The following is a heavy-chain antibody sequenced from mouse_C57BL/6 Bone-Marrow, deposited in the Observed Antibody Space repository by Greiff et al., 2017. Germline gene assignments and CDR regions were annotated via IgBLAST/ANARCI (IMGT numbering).Heavy chain of an antibody. V-gene: IGHV1-69*01. CDR2: IDPSDSYT. D-gene: IGHD2-5*01. CDR1: GYTFTSYW. J-gene: IGHJ3*01. Sequence: QVQLQQPGAELVTPGASVKLSCKASGYTFTSYWMHWVKQRPGQGLEWIGEIDPSDSYTNYNQKFKGKSTLTVDKSSSTAYMQLSSLTSEDSAVYYGASGAYYSNYRFAYWGQGTLVTVSA. CDR3: ASGAYYSNYRFAY.